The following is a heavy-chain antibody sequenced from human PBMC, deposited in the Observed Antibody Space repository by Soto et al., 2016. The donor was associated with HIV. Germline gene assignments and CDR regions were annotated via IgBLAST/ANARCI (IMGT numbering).Heavy chain of an antibody. CDR3: TRGDYGDNAWWYFDL. CDR1: EFSLSNYW. Sequence: EVQLVESGGTLVQPGGSLRLFCEASEFSLSNYWVHWVRQVPGKGLIWVSRINSDGSVTDYVDSVRGRFTIFRDNTKNTVYLHMNRLRGDDTATYYCTRGDYGDNAWWYFDLWGRGTHVTV. V-gene: IGHV3-74*01. D-gene: IGHD4-17*01. CDR2: INSDGSVT. J-gene: IGHJ2*01.